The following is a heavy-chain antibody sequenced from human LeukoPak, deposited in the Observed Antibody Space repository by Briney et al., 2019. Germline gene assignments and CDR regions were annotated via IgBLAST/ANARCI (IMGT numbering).Heavy chain of an antibody. CDR3: ARDLKRSRARWENLGFDP. J-gene: IGHJ5*02. CDR1: GYTFTSYY. CDR2: ISPSGGST. D-gene: IGHD1-26*01. Sequence: ASVKVSCKASGYTFTSYYMHWVRQAPGQGLEWMGIISPSGGSTSYAQKFQGRVTMTRDTSTSTVYMELSSLRSEDTAVYYCARDLKRSRARWENLGFDPWGRGTLVTVSS. V-gene: IGHV1-46*01.